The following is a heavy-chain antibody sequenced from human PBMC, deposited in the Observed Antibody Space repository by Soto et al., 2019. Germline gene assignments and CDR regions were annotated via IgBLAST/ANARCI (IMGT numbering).Heavy chain of an antibody. J-gene: IGHJ4*02. CDR2: LSSSGGNT. D-gene: IGHD3-22*01. Sequence: EVQLLESGGDLVQPGGSLRLSCAASGFTFGTYAMAWVRQAPGRGLEWVSALSSSGGNTYYADSVKGRFTISRDNSKNTLYLQMNSLRAEDTAVYYCAKKLGYSNSHGYYPGAFDYWGQGTPVTVSS. CDR1: GFTFGTYA. CDR3: AKKLGYSNSHGYYPGAFDY. V-gene: IGHV3-23*01.